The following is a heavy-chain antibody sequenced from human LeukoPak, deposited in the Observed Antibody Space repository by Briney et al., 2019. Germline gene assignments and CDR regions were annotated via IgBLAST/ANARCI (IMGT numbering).Heavy chain of an antibody. CDR2: IYTSGST. Sequence: SETLSLTCTVSGGSISSYYWSWIRQPPGKGLEWIGRIYTSGSTNYNPSLKSRVTISVDTSKNQFSLKLSSVTAADTAVYYCARAPRPSYCTNGVCYPDYWGQGTLVTVSS. V-gene: IGHV4-4*08. CDR3: ARAPRPSYCTNGVCYPDY. J-gene: IGHJ4*02. D-gene: IGHD2-8*01. CDR1: GGSISSYY.